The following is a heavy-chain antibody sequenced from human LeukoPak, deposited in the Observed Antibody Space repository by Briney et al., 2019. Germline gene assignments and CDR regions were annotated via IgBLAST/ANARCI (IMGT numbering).Heavy chain of an antibody. J-gene: IGHJ4*02. CDR2: INHSGST. CDR3: ARGTAAGIDY. CDR1: GGSFSGYY. D-gene: IGHD6-13*01. Sequence: SETLSLTCAVYGGSFSGYYWSWIRQPPGKGLEWIGEINHSGSTNYNPSLKSRVTISVDTSKNQFSLKLSSVTAADTAVYYCARGTAAGIDYWGQGTLVTVSS. V-gene: IGHV4-34*01.